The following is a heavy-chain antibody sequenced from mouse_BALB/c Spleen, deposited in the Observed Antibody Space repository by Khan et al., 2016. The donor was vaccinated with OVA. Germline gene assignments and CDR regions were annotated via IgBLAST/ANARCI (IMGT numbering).Heavy chain of an antibody. CDR3: ARSGGNFHWYCDG. CDR2: ISSGSSTI. Sequence: EVELVESGGGLVQPGGSRKLSCAASGFTFSSFGMHWVRQAPKKGLEWVAYISSGSSTIYYVDTVKGRFTISRDSPKNTLFLQMTSLRSEDTAMYYCARSGGNFHWYCDGWGAGTSVTVSS. J-gene: IGHJ1*01. CDR1: GFTFSSFG. D-gene: IGHD2-1*01. V-gene: IGHV5-17*02.